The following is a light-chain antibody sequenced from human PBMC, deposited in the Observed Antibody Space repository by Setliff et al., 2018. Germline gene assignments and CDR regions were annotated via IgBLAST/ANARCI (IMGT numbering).Light chain of an antibody. CDR1: SSDVGGYNL. V-gene: IGLV2-14*03. J-gene: IGLJ1*01. Sequence: QSALTQPASVSGSPGQSITISCTGTSSDVGGYNLVSWYQQHPGKVPRLMIYDVSNRPSGVSNRFSGSKIGNTASLTISGLQTEDEADYYCCSYTSRSQVFGTGTKVTVL. CDR3: CSYTSRSQV. CDR2: DVS.